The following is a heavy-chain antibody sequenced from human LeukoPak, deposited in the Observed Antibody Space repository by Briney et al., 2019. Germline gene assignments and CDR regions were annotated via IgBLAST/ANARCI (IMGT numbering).Heavy chain of an antibody. J-gene: IGHJ4*02. CDR3: AKAKGGL. CDR2: ISGSGDTT. CDR1: GFTFSIYT. Sequence: GGSLRLSCVASGFTFSIYTMTWFRQAPGKGLEWVSSISGSGDTTYFADSVRGRFTLCRDNSRNTLFLQLDSLRVDDTAVYYCAKAKGGLWGQGTLVTVSS. D-gene: IGHD2-15*01. V-gene: IGHV3-23*01.